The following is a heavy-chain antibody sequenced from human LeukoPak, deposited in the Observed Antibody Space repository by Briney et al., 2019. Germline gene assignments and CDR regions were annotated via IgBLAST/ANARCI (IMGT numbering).Heavy chain of an antibody. CDR2: IYHSGST. CDR3: ARVKFPTGYSSGWYNAFDI. J-gene: IGHJ3*02. CDR1: GGSISSSNW. V-gene: IGHV4-4*02. D-gene: IGHD6-19*01. Sequence: PSGTLSLTCAVSGGSISSSNWWSWVRQPPGKGLEWIGEIYHSGSTNYNPSPKSRVTISVDTSKNQFSLKLSSVTAADTAVYYCARVKFPTGYSSGWYNAFDIWGQGTMVTVSS.